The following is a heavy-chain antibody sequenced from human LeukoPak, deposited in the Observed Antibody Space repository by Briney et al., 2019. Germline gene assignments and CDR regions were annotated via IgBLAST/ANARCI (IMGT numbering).Heavy chain of an antibody. CDR3: AKSHRIAVAGNVDY. J-gene: IGHJ4*02. V-gene: IGHV1-2*02. CDR2: INPNSGGT. CDR1: GYTFTGYY. D-gene: IGHD6-19*01. Sequence: ASVTVSCKGSGYTFTGYYMHWVRQAPAQGLEWMGWINPNSGGTNYAQKFQGSVTMTRDTSISTAYMELSRLRSDDTAVYYCAKSHRIAVAGNVDYWGQGTLVTVSS.